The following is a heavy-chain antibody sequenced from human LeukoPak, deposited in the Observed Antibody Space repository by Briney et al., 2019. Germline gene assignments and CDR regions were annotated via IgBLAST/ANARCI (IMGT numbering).Heavy chain of an antibody. CDR1: GGSFSGYY. CDR3: AGYCGGDCYPLYRIDY. CDR2: INHSGST. J-gene: IGHJ4*02. Sequence: SETLSLTCAVYGGSFSGYYWSWIRQPPGKGLEWIGEINHSGSTNYNPSLKSRVTISVDTSKNQFSPKLSSVTAADTAVYYCAGYCGGDCYPLYRIDYWGQGTLVTVSS. V-gene: IGHV4-34*01. D-gene: IGHD2-21*01.